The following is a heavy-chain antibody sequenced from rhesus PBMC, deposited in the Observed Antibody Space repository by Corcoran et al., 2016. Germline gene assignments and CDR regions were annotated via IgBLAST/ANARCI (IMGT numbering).Heavy chain of an antibody. CDR1: GGSLSGYY. CDR3: ARFFGYYPNFDY. D-gene: IGHD3-28*01. J-gene: IGHJ4*01. Sequence: QVQLQESGPGLVKPSETLSLTCAVSGGSLSGYYWNWFRQPPGKGQEWIGEIVGRWGNTYNNASLKSRVNISTDTSKNPFARKLTSVTAADTAGYYCARFFGYYPNFDYWGQGVMVTVSS. CDR2: IVGRWGNT. V-gene: IGHV4-165*02.